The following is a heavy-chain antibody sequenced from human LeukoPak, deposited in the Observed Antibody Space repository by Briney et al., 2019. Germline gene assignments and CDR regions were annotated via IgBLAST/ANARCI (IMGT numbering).Heavy chain of an antibody. D-gene: IGHD4-17*01. Sequence: SEALSLTCTVSGGSISSGGYYWSWIRQHPGKGLEWIGYIYYSGSTNYNPSLKSRVTISVDTSKNQFSLKLSSVTAADTAVYYCATLRGDGDYEYYFDYWGQGTLVTVSS. CDR3: ATLRGDGDYEYYFDY. CDR1: GGSISSGGYY. CDR2: IYYSGST. J-gene: IGHJ4*02. V-gene: IGHV4-61*08.